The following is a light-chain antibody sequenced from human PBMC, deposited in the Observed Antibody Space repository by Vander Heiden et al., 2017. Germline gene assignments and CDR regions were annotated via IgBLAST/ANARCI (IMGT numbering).Light chain of an antibody. CDR3: SQALQTPLT. Sequence: TVMTQSPLSLPVTPGEPASISCRSNQSLMQRSGYKYVDRYLQKPGQPPHLLLYLGSNRVYGVPDTLSSSGTAADFTLKISRGMAADDVVYYCSQALQTPLTFGQGTPVEIK. CDR2: LGS. CDR1: QSLMQRSGYKY. V-gene: IGKV2-28*01. J-gene: IGKJ5*01.